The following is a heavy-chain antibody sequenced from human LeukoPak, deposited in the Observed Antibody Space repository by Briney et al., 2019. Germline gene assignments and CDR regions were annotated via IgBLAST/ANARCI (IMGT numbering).Heavy chain of an antibody. D-gene: IGHD3-22*01. Sequence: GASVKVSCKASGYTFTGYYMHWVRQAPGQGLEWMGWINPNSGGTNYAQKFQGRVTMTRDTSISTAYMELSRLTSDDTAMYYCARGRYGLLSGYDYWGQGAMVTVSS. J-gene: IGHJ4*02. V-gene: IGHV1-2*02. CDR3: ARGRYGLLSGYDY. CDR1: GYTFTGYY. CDR2: INPNSGGT.